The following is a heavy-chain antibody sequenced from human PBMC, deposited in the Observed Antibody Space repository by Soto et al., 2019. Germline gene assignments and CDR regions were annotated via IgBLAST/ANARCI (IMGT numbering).Heavy chain of an antibody. CDR1: GGSISSSSYY. Sequence: SETLSLTCTVSGGSISSSSYYWGWIRQPPGKGLEWIGSIYYSGSTYYNPSLKSRVTISVDTSKNQFSLKLSSVTAADTAVYYCARQAEYYYYGMDVWGQGTTVTSP. CDR2: IYYSGST. V-gene: IGHV4-39*01. J-gene: IGHJ6*02. CDR3: ARQAEYYYYGMDV.